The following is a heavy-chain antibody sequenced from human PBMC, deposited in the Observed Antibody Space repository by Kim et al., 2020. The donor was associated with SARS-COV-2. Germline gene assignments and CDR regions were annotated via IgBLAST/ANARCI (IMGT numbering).Heavy chain of an antibody. V-gene: IGHV3-30-3*02. D-gene: IGHD1-26*01. Sequence: NYAGSGKGRFTISRDNSKNTLYLQMNSLRVEDTAIYYCAKATYSGSYYSDYWGQGTLVTVSS. J-gene: IGHJ4*02. CDR3: AKATYSGSYYSDY.